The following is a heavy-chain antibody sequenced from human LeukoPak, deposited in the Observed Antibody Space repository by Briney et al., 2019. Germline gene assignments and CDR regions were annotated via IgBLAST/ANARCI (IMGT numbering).Heavy chain of an antibody. J-gene: IGHJ4*02. CDR2: IRSKVYGGTP. Sequence: GGSLRLSCTASGFTFGDYAMTWVRQAPGKGLEWVGFIRSKVYGGTPGYAASVKGRFTISRDDSKGIAYLQMNSLKTEDTAVYYCTRDQTPYYWGQGTLVTVSS. CDR3: TRDQTPYY. V-gene: IGHV3-49*04. CDR1: GFTFGDYA.